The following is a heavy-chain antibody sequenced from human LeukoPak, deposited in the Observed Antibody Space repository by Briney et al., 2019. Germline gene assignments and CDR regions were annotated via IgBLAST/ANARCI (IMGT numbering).Heavy chain of an antibody. V-gene: IGHV4-30-4*08. CDR1: GGSISSGDYY. J-gene: IGHJ6*03. CDR3: ARAEAVYYYYMDV. CDR2: IYYSGST. Sequence: PLETLSLTCTVSGGSISSGDYYWSWIRQPPGKGLEWIGYIYYSGSTYYNPSLKSRVTISVDTSKNQFSLKLSSVTAADTAVYYCARAEAVYYYYMDVWGKGTTVTVSS.